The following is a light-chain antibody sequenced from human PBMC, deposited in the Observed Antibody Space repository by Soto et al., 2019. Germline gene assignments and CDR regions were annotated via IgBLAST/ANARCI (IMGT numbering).Light chain of an antibody. J-gene: IGLJ2*01. Sequence: QSVLTQPPSASGSPGQSVTISCTGTSSDVGGYNYVSWYQQHPGKAPKLMIDEVSKRPSGVPDRFSGSKSGNTASLTVSGLQAEDEADDYCSSYAGSNNVLFGGGTKLTVL. CDR2: EVS. V-gene: IGLV2-8*01. CDR3: SSYAGSNNVL. CDR1: SSDVGGYNY.